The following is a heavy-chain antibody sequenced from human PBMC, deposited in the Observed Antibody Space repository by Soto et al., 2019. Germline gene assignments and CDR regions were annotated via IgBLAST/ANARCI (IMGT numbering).Heavy chain of an antibody. CDR2: ISYDGSNK. Sequence: GGSLRLSCAASGFTFSSYAMHWVRQAPGKGLEWVAVISYDGSNKYYADSVKGRFTISRDNSKNTLYLQMNSLRAEDTAVYYCARSPTRTNYADYFDPWGQGT. CDR3: ARSPTRTNYADYFDP. CDR1: GFTFSSYA. V-gene: IGHV3-30-3*01. D-gene: IGHD4-4*01. J-gene: IGHJ5*02.